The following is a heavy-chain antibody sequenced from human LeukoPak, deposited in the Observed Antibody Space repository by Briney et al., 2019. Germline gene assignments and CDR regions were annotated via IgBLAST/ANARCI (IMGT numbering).Heavy chain of an antibody. V-gene: IGHV4-59*01. CDR2: IYHRGSA. CDR3: ARAGGYYTSGNYLGY. J-gene: IGHJ4*02. D-gene: IGHD3-10*01. Sequence: SETLSLTCTVSGGSISTYYWSWIRQPPGKGLEWIGYIYHRGSANYNPSLKSRVAISLDTSKNQFSLKLSSVTAADTAVCYCARAGGYYTSGNYLGYWGQGTLVTVSS. CDR1: GGSISTYY.